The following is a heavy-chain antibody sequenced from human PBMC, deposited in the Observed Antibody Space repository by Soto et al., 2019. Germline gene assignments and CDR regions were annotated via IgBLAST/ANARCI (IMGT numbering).Heavy chain of an antibody. CDR2: IYYSGST. J-gene: IGHJ4*02. Sequence: QLQLQESGPGLVKPSETLSLTCTVSGGSISSSSYYWGWIRQPPGKALEWIGSIYYSGSTYYSPSLKCRVTISVDTAKNQFCLKLSSVTAADTAVYYCARGTGAYCSGGSCYLAGGEYFDYWGQGTLVTVSS. CDR1: GGSISSSSYY. D-gene: IGHD2-15*01. V-gene: IGHV4-39*01. CDR3: ARGTGAYCSGGSCYLAGGEYFDY.